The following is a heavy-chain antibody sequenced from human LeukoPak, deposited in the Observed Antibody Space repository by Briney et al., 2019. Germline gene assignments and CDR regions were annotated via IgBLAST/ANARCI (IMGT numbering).Heavy chain of an antibody. CDR2: IYHSGST. CDR1: GGSISSSSYY. CDR3: ARVWIRGYSYESYYYYYYMDV. J-gene: IGHJ6*03. D-gene: IGHD5-18*01. Sequence: PSETLSLTCTVSGGSISSSSYYWGWIRQPPGKGLEWIGSIYHSGSTYYNPSLKSRVTISVDTSKNQFSLKLSSVTAADTAVYYCARVWIRGYSYESYYYYYYMDVWGKGTTVTVSS. V-gene: IGHV4-39*07.